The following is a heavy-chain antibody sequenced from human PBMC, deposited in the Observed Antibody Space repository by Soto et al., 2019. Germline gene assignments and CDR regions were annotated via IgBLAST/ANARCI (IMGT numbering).Heavy chain of an antibody. V-gene: IGHV3-9*01. J-gene: IGHJ5*02. CDR1: GFIFDDYA. Sequence: GGSLRLSCAASGFIFDDYAMHWVRQAPGKGLEWVAHISWNSENLGYADSVKGRFIVSRDNAKNSLYLQMNSLRPEDTALYYCVKGSSSDAANWFDPWGRGTLVTV. D-gene: IGHD2-2*01. CDR2: ISWNSENL. CDR3: VKGSSSDAANWFDP.